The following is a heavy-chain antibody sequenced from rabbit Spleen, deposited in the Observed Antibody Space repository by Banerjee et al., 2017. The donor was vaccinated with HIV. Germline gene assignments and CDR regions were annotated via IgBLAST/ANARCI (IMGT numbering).Heavy chain of an antibody. V-gene: IGHV1S7*01. J-gene: IGHJ4*01. Sequence: QLKQSGGGLVQPGGSLKLSCKASGFDFTTYYMSWVRQAPGKGLEWIGYIEPIFGNTYYASWVNGRFTISSHNAQNTLYLQLNSLTAADTATYFCVREAGYAGYGDGNLWGPGTLVT. CDR3: VREAGYAGYGDGNL. CDR2: IEPIFGNT. D-gene: IGHD7-1*01. CDR1: GFDFTTYY.